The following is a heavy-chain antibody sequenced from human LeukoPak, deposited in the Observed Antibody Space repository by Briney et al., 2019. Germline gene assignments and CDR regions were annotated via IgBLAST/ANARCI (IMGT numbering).Heavy chain of an antibody. J-gene: IGHJ4*02. Sequence: GGSLRLSCAASGFTFTNYAMSWVRQAPGKGLEWVSGLSNSGGSTYYADSVKGRFTSSRDNSKNTLYLQMNSLRAEDTAIYYCAKSRNIVATINFDYWGQGTLVTVSS. D-gene: IGHD5-12*01. CDR1: GFTFTNYA. CDR3: AKSRNIVATINFDY. CDR2: LSNSGGST. V-gene: IGHV3-23*01.